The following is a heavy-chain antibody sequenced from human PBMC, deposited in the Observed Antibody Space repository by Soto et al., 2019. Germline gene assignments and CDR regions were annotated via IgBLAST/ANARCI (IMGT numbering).Heavy chain of an antibody. CDR3: ARARSSSQSAGNWFDP. CDR2: INPNSGGT. CDR1: GYTFTGYY. Sequence: QVQLVQSGAEVKKPGASVKVSCKAPGYTFTGYYMHWVRQAPGQGLEWMGWINPNSGGTNYAQKFQGRVTMTRDTSISTAYMELSRPRSDDTAVYYCARARSSSQSAGNWFDPWGQGTLVTVSS. J-gene: IGHJ5*02. V-gene: IGHV1-2*02. D-gene: IGHD2-2*01.